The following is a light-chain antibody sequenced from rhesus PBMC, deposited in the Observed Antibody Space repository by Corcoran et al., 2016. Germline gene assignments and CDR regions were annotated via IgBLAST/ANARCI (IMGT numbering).Light chain of an antibody. CDR3: QQHNSNPRT. Sequence: DIQMTQSPSSLSASVGDRVTITCQASQGISNWLAWYQQKTGKALKLLIYAASSVQRGVPSRFIGSVSGTEFPLTNSSLQPEDFATYYCQQHNSNPRTFGQGTKVEIK. CDR2: AAS. J-gene: IGKJ1*01. V-gene: IGKV1-33*02. CDR1: QGISNW.